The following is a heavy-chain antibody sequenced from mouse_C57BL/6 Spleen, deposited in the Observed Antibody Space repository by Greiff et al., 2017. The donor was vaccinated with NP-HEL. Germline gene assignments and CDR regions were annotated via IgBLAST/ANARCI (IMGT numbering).Heavy chain of an antibody. Sequence: VQLQQSGTELVKPGASVKLSCKASGYTFTSYWMHWVKQRPGQGLEWIGNINPSNGGTNYNEKFKSKATLTVDKSSSTAYMQLSSLTSEDSAVYYCARVITTVVHYFDYWGQGTTLTVSS. V-gene: IGHV1-53*01. CDR1: GYTFTSYW. J-gene: IGHJ2*01. CDR2: INPSNGGT. CDR3: ARVITTVVHYFDY. D-gene: IGHD1-1*01.